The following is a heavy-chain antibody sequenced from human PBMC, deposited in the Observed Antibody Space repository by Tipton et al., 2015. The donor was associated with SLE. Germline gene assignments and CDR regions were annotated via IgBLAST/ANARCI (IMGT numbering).Heavy chain of an antibody. D-gene: IGHD5-12*01. CDR3: ARGGYSGYDPSGCGSFDY. CDR2: ICTSGST. CDR1: GGSIRSYY. Sequence: TLSLTCTVSGGSIRSYYWSWIRQPPGKGLEWIGYICTSGSTNYNPPLKSPATISVDTSKNQISLKLSPVTAADTAVYYCARGGYSGYDPSGCGSFDYWGQGTLVTVSS. J-gene: IGHJ4*02. V-gene: IGHV4-4*08.